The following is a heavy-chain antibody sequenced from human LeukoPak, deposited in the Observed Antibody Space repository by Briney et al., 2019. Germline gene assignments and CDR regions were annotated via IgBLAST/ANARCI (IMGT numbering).Heavy chain of an antibody. J-gene: IGHJ3*02. CDR2: IIPNGGAT. D-gene: IGHD3-16*01. CDR1: GYTFISYH. CDR3: ARVCYDYVFRSAFDI. Sequence: GASVKVSCKASGYTFISYHIHWVRQAPGHGLEWMGRIIPNGGATTYAQNFKGRVTMTRDKSTSTVYMELSRRRSYDTAMYYYARVCYDYVFRSAFDIWGQGTMVTVSS. V-gene: IGHV1-46*01.